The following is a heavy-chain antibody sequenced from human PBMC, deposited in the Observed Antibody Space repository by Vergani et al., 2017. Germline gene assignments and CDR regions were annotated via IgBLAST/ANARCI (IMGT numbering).Heavy chain of an antibody. CDR1: GFTFSSYG. J-gene: IGHJ6*02. V-gene: IGHV3-30*02. CDR3: AKGLNYYXSGRRTNYYYGMDV. CDR2: IRYDGSNK. Sequence: QVQLVESGGGVVQPGGSLTLSCAASGFTFSSYGMHWVRQAPGKGLEWVAFIRYDGSNKYYADSVKGRFTISRDNSKNTLYLQMNSLRAEDTAVYYCAKGLNYYXSGRRTNYYYGMDVWGQGTTVTVSS. D-gene: IGHD3-10*01.